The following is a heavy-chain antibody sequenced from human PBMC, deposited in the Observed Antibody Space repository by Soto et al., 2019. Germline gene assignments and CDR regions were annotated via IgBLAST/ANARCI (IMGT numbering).Heavy chain of an antibody. V-gene: IGHV3-30-3*01. D-gene: IGHD3-22*01. CDR2: ISYDGSNK. CDR3: ARVERPWYYYDSSGRKNPSLDI. CDR1: GFTFSSYA. J-gene: IGHJ3*02. Sequence: GGSLRLSCAASGFTFSSYAMHWVRQAPGKGLEWVAVISYDGSNKYYADSVKGRFTISRDNSKNTLYLQMNSLRAEDTAVYYCARVERPWYYYDSSGRKNPSLDIWGQGTMVTVSS.